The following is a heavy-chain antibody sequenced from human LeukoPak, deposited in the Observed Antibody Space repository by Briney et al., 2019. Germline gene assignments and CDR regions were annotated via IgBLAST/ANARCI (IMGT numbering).Heavy chain of an antibody. J-gene: IGHJ4*02. CDR1: GGSISSDYY. Sequence: SQTLSLTCTVSGGSISSDYYWSWIRQSPGKGLEWIGYIYYTGPTYYNPSLKSRVTISVDTSKNQFSLKLSSVTAADTAVYYCAREAIAAAGENFDYWGQGTLVTVSS. CDR3: AREAIAAAGENFDY. D-gene: IGHD6-13*01. V-gene: IGHV4-30-4*01. CDR2: IYYTGPT.